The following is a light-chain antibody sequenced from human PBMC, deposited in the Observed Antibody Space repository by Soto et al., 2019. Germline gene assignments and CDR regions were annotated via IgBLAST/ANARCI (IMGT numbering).Light chain of an antibody. CDR2: NGR. CDR3: QVRESPSDHSVV. J-gene: IGLJ3*02. CDR1: NIGTKG. V-gene: IGLV3-21*02. Sequence: SYELTQPPSVSVAPGQTASITCGGNNIGTKGVHWYQQKPGQAPELVVYNGRDRPSGIPERFSGSNSGNTATLTITRVEAGDEADFYGQVRESPSDHSVVFGGGTKLTVL.